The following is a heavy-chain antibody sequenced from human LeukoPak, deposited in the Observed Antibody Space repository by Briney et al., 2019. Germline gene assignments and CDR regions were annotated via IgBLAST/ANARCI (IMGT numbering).Heavy chain of an antibody. Sequence: SETLSLTCAVYGGSFSGYYWGWIRQPPGKGLEWIGEINHSGSTNYNPSLKSRVTISVDTSKNQFSLKLSSVTAADTAVYYCARLATPEDAFDIWGQGTMVTVSS. CDR1: GGSFSGYY. CDR2: INHSGST. J-gene: IGHJ3*02. V-gene: IGHV4-34*01. D-gene: IGHD1-14*01. CDR3: ARLATPEDAFDI.